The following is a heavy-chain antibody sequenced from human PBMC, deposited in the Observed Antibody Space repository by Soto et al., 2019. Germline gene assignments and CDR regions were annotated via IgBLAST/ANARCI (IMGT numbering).Heavy chain of an antibody. D-gene: IGHD6-19*01. J-gene: IGHJ6*02. CDR2: ISYDAINK. V-gene: IGHV3-30*18. CDR3: AKDWQQWVHYSGMDV. Sequence: QVQLVESGGGVVQPGRSLRLSCAASGFTFSSYGMHWVRQAPGKGLEWVAIISYDAINKYYADSVKGRFTISRDNSKNTLYLQMNSMRAEDTAVYYCAKDWQQWVHYSGMDVWGQGTTVTVSS. CDR1: GFTFSSYG.